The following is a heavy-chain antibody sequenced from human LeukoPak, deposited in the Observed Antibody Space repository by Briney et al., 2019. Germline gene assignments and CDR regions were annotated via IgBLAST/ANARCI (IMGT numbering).Heavy chain of an antibody. D-gene: IGHD6-13*01. J-gene: IGHJ4*02. CDR2: ISSSGNT. Sequence: GSLRLSCAASGFTLSRSAMTWVRQPPGKGLDWVSSISSSGNTYYADSVKGRFTISRDNSKNMLYLQMNSLRAEDTAVYYCVKGRISEDGLDFWGQGTLVTVSS. CDR3: VKGRISEDGLDF. CDR1: GFTLSRSA. V-gene: IGHV3-23*01.